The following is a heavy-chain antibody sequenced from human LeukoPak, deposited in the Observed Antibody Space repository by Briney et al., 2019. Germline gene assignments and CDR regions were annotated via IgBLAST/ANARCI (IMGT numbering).Heavy chain of an antibody. Sequence: PSETLSLTCTVSGVSVNSGMYYWTWIRQRPGKGLEWIGCIHFSGSIHYNPSLASRVSISADASDDQFSLRLKSVTAADTAVYYCARGRDYAKVGYWGQGTLVTVSS. CDR1: GVSVNSGMYY. D-gene: IGHD1-26*01. J-gene: IGHJ4*02. CDR3: ARGRDYAKVGY. CDR2: IHFSGSI. V-gene: IGHV4-31*03.